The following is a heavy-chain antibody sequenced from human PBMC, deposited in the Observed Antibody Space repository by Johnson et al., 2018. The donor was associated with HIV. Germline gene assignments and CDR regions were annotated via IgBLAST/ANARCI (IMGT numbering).Heavy chain of an antibody. D-gene: IGHD4-17*01. V-gene: IGHV3-11*04. CDR1: RFTFSDYY. Sequence: QVQLVESGGGLVQPGGSLRLSCAASRFTFSDYYMSWIRQAPGKGLEWVSYISSSGSTIYYADSVKGRFTISRDNSKNTRYLKMGSLRAEDMAVYYCARGETTVTRCAFDIWGQGTMVTVSS. CDR2: ISSSGSTI. CDR3: ARGETTVTRCAFDI. J-gene: IGHJ3*02.